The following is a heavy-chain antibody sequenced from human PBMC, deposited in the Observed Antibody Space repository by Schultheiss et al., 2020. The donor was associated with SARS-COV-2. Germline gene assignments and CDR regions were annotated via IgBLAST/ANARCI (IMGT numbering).Heavy chain of an antibody. CDR1: GFTFSSYE. CDR2: INHSGST. J-gene: IGHJ4*02. Sequence: LRLSCAASGFTFSSYEMNWVRQAPGKGLEWIGEINHSGSTNYNPSLKSRVTISVDTSKNQFSLKLSSVTAADTAVYYCARVEGLSSSWYGVWGQGTLVTVSS. CDR3: ARVEGLSSSWYGV. D-gene: IGHD6-13*01. V-gene: IGHV4-34*09.